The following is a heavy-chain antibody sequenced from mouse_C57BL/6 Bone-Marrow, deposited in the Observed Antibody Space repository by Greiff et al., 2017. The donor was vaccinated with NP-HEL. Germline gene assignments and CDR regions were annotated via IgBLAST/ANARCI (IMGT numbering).Heavy chain of an antibody. CDR1: GYTFTNYW. Sequence: VQLQQSGAELVRPGTSVKMSCKASGYTFTNYWLGWAKQRPGHGLEWIGDIYPGGGYTNYNEKFKGKATLTADKSSSTAYMQFSSLTSEDSAIYYYASYTLITTVRYYAMDYWGQGTSVTVSS. J-gene: IGHJ4*01. CDR2: IYPGGGYT. V-gene: IGHV1-63*01. CDR3: ASYTLITTVRYYAMDY. D-gene: IGHD1-1*01.